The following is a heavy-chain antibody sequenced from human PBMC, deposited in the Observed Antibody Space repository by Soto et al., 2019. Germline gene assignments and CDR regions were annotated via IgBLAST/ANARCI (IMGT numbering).Heavy chain of an antibody. CDR2: IYYSGST. Sequence: QVQLQESGPGLVRPSETLSLTGTVSGDSMTNYYWNWLRQPPGKGLEWIGYIYYSGSTNYNPSLKRRVTISVDPSKNQFSLKLSSVTAADTAIYYCARLRPSGTSDYWGQGTLFTVSS. J-gene: IGHJ4*02. CDR1: GDSMTNYY. V-gene: IGHV4-59*08. D-gene: IGHD1-26*01. CDR3: ARLRPSGTSDY.